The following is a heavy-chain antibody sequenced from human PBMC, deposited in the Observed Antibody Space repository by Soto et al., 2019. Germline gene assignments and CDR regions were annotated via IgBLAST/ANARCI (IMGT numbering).Heavy chain of an antibody. CDR2: ISATGETI. V-gene: IGHV3-11*01. CDR1: GFNFSDFY. CDR3: ASQLQGSRRMYYFHF. J-gene: IGHJ4*02. Sequence: QVQLVESGGALVKPGGSLRLSCAASGFNFSDFYISWIRQAPGKGLEWVSFISATGETIYYAESVKGRFTISRDNAQKSLVLQMNSLRDEDTAIYYCASQLQGSRRMYYFHFWGQGTLVTVSS. D-gene: IGHD1-26*01.